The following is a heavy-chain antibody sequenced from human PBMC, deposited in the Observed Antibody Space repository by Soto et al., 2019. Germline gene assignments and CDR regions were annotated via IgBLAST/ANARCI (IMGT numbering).Heavy chain of an antibody. Sequence: QVQLVQSGAEVKKPGSSVKVSCKASGGTFSSYTISWVRQAPGQGLEWMGRIIPILGIANYAQKFQGRVTITADKSTSTAYMELSSLRSDDTAVYYCAGDRVGATYFDYWGQGTLVTVSS. CDR1: GGTFSSYT. D-gene: IGHD1-26*01. CDR2: IIPILGIA. V-gene: IGHV1-69*02. CDR3: AGDRVGATYFDY. J-gene: IGHJ4*02.